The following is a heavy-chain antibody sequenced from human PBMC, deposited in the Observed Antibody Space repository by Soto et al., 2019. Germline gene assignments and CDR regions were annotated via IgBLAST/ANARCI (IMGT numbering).Heavy chain of an antibody. D-gene: IGHD1-26*01. V-gene: IGHV4-34*02. CDR1: GGSFSDYY. J-gene: IGHJ4*02. CDR2: ISESGTT. CDR3: AGARGRLVGFDY. Sequence: QVQLQQWGAGLLKPSETLSLTCAMNGGSFSDYYWIWIRQPPGKGLEWIGEISESGTTNYSPSLKSGVTISVDTSKKQFSLKLNSVSAADTAVYYCAGARGRLVGFDYWGQGTLVTASS.